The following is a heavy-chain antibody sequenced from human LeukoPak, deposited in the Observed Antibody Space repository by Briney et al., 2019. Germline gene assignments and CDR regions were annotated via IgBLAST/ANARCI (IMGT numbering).Heavy chain of an antibody. D-gene: IGHD3-16*02. J-gene: IGHJ4*02. Sequence: PGGSLRLSCAASGFTFGSYAMSWVRQAPGKGLEWVSAISGSGGSTYYADSVKGRFTISRDNAKNSLYLQMNSLRAEDTAVYYCAREGYDYVWGSYRYPLDYWGQGTLVTVSS. CDR2: ISGSGGST. CDR1: GFTFGSYA. V-gene: IGHV3-23*01. CDR3: AREGYDYVWGSYRYPLDY.